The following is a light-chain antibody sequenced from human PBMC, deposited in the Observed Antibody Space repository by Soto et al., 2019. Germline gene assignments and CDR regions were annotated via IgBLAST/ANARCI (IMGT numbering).Light chain of an antibody. J-gene: IGKJ5*01. Sequence: EIVMTQSPATLSVSPGQRTTRSCRASQSVKTYLAWYQQKPGQAPRLLIYGASTRATGISARFSGSGSGTEFTLTISGLQSEDFAVYFCPQYNHWPPITFGPGTRLEI. V-gene: IGKV3-15*01. CDR1: QSVKTY. CDR2: GAS. CDR3: PQYNHWPPIT.